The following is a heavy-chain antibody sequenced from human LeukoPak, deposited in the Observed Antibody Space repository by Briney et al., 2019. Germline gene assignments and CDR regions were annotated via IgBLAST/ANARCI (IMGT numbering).Heavy chain of an antibody. CDR3: ARSRGVPAAAIPDY. J-gene: IGHJ4*02. D-gene: IGHD2-2*01. Sequence: ASVKVSCKASGYTFTGYYMHWVRQAPGQGLEWMGWINPNSGGTNYAQKFQGRVTMTRDTSISTAYMELSRLRSDDTAVYYCARSRGVPAAAIPDYWGQGTLVTVSS. V-gene: IGHV1-2*02. CDR1: GYTFTGYY. CDR2: INPNSGGT.